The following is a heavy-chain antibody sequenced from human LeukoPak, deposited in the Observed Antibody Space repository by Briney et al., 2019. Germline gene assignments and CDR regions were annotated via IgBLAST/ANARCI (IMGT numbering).Heavy chain of an antibody. V-gene: IGHV3-30*18. CDR3: AKDAVYYFDY. J-gene: IGHJ4*02. CDR2: ISYDGSNK. Sequence: PGRSLRLSCAASGFTFSSYGMHWVRQDPGKGLEWVAVISYDGSNKYYADSVKGRFTISRDNSKNTLYLQMNSLRAEDTAVYYCAKDAVYYFDYWGQGTLVTVSS. CDR1: GFTFSSYG.